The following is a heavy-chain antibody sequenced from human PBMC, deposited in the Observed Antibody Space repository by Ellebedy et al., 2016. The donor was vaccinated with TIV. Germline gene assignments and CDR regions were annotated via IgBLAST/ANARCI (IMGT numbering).Heavy chain of an antibody. V-gene: IGHV7-4-1*02. CDR3: AKSLRGSYYGDWSDP. CDR2: INPNTRNP. Sequence: AASVKVSCKASGYTFTSYATNWLRQAPGHGLEWMGWINPNTRNPTYAQGFTGRFVFSLDTSVSTAYLQISSLKAEDTAVYYCAKSLRGSYYGDWSDPWGQGTLVTVSS. CDR1: GYTFTSYA. J-gene: IGHJ5*02. D-gene: IGHD1-26*01.